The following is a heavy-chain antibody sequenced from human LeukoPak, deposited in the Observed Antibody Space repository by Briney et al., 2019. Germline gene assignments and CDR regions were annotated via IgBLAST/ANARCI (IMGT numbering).Heavy chain of an antibody. J-gene: IGHJ4*02. Sequence: GGSLRLSCAASGFTFDDYAMHWVRQAPGKGLEWVSGISWNSGSIGYADSVKGRFTISRDNAKNSLYLQMNSLRAEDTALYYCAKTSVFGEGPFDYWGQGTLVTVSS. CDR2: ISWNSGSI. D-gene: IGHD3-10*01. CDR3: AKTSVFGEGPFDY. V-gene: IGHV3-9*01. CDR1: GFTFDDYA.